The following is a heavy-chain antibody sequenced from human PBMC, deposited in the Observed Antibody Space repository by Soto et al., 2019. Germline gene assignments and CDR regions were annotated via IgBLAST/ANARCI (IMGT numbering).Heavy chain of an antibody. CDR1: GYTFTSYY. CDR3: ARDSIAAAGYYYYYYYMDV. D-gene: IGHD6-13*01. V-gene: IGHV1-46*03. CDR2: INPSGGST. J-gene: IGHJ6*03. Sequence: QVQLVQSGAEVKKPGASVKVSCKASGYTFTSYYMHWVRQAPGQGLEWMGIINPSGGSTSYAQKFQGRVTMTRDTSTSTVYMELSSLRSEDTAVYYCARDSIAAAGYYYYYYYMDVWGKGTTVTVSS.